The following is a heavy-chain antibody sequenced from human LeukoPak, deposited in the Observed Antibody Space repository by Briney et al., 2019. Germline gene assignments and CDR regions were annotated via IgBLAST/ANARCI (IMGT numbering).Heavy chain of an antibody. Sequence: GGSLRLSCAASGFTFSSYWMSWVRQAPGKGLEWVANIKQDGSEKYYVDSVKGRFTISRDNAKNSLYPQMSSLRAEDTAVYYCARPYSSSSDFDYWGQGTLVTVSS. J-gene: IGHJ4*02. D-gene: IGHD6-6*01. CDR1: GFTFSSYW. CDR2: IKQDGSEK. V-gene: IGHV3-7*01. CDR3: ARPYSSSSDFDY.